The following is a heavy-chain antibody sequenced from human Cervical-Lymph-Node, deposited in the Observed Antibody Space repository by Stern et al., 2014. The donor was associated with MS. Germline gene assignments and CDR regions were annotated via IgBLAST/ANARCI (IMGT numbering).Heavy chain of an antibody. CDR2: IYPGDSET. Sequence: EVQLVESGAELIRPGESLKISCKGSGFKFSIYWIAWVRQMPGKGLEWRGIIYPGDSETGYSPSFQGQVTMSADKSTSTAYLQWSSLNASDTAMYFCARQTTAWASDVWGQGTLVTVSS. D-gene: IGHD1-14*01. V-gene: IGHV5-51*01. J-gene: IGHJ4*02. CDR3: ARQTTAWASDV. CDR1: GFKFSIYW.